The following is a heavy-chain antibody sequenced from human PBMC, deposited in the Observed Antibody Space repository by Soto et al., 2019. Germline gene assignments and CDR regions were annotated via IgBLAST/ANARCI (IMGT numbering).Heavy chain of an antibody. Sequence: QVQLQESGPGLVKPSETLSLTCTVSGGSISSYYWSWIRQPPGKGLEWIGYIYYSGSTNYNPSLEGRVTISVDTSKNQCSLELSSVTAADTAVYYCARRYGWAFDIWGQGTMVTVSS. CDR2: IYYSGST. CDR1: GGSISSYY. CDR3: ARRYGWAFDI. J-gene: IGHJ3*02. V-gene: IGHV4-59*08. D-gene: IGHD3-16*01.